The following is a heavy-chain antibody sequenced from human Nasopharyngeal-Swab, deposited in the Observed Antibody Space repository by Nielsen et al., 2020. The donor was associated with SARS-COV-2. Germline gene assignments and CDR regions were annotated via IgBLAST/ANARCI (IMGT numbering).Heavy chain of an antibody. CDR3: SSAAGTFDY. D-gene: IGHD6-13*01. Sequence: GGSLRLSCAASGFTFSSYWMSWVRQAPGKGLEWVANIKQGGSEKYYVDSVKGRFTISRDNAKNSLYLQMNSLRAEDTAVYYCSSAAGTFDYWGQGTLVTVSS. CDR2: IKQGGSEK. J-gene: IGHJ4*02. V-gene: IGHV3-7*01. CDR1: GFTFSSYW.